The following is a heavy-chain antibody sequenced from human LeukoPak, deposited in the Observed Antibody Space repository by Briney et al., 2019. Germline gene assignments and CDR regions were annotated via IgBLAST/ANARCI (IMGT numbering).Heavy chain of an antibody. V-gene: IGHV3-30*03. CDR2: ISYDGSNK. CDR3: ARGRLVTTRYYYYYMDV. CDR1: GFTFSSYG. Sequence: GGSLRLSCAASGFTFSSYGMHWVRQAPGKGLEWVAVISYDGSNKYYADSVKGRFTISRDNSKNTLYLQMNSLRAEDTAVYYCARGRLVTTRYYYYYMDVWGKGTTVTVSS. D-gene: IGHD4-17*01. J-gene: IGHJ6*03.